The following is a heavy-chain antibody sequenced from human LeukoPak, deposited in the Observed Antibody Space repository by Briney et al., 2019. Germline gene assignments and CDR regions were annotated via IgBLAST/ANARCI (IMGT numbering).Heavy chain of an antibody. D-gene: IGHD6-6*01. J-gene: IGHJ4*02. CDR1: GDSITSRSYY. CDR2: IHYSGTT. Sequence: PSETLSLTCTVSGDSITSRSYYWGWIRQAPGEGLEWIASIHYSGTTYYKPSLKSRVTISVDTSKNQFSLKLSSVTAADTAVYYCARDLGGIATPEFEVVFDYWGQGTLVTVSS. CDR3: ARDLGGIATPEFEVVFDY. V-gene: IGHV4-39*07.